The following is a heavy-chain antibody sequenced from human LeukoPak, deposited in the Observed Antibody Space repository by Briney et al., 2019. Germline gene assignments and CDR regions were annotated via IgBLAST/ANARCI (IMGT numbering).Heavy chain of an antibody. CDR3: ARGQEYSYGNWFCP. CDR1: GGSTRSYY. V-gene: IGHV4-4*07. J-gene: IGHJ5*02. CDR2: IYTSGST. D-gene: IGHD5-18*01. Sequence: KPSETLSLTCAVSGGSTRSYYWSWIRQPAGKGLEWIGRIYTSGSTNYNPSLKSRVTMSVDTSKNQFSLKLSSVTAADTAVYYCARGQEYSYGNWFCPWGQGTLVTVSS.